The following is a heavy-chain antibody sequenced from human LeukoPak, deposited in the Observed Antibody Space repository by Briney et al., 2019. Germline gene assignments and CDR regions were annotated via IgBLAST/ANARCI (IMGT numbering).Heavy chain of an antibody. CDR3: ARRTFAAPDY. V-gene: IGHV4-39*01. CDR2: IYYSGNT. D-gene: IGHD1/OR15-1a*01. Sequence: SETLSLTCIISGASISSSAYYWGWIRQPPGKGLEWIGTIYYSGNTYYNPSLKSRVTISVDTSKNQFSLRLASVTAADTAVYFCARRTFAAPDYWGQGTLVTVSS. J-gene: IGHJ4*02. CDR1: GASISSSAYY.